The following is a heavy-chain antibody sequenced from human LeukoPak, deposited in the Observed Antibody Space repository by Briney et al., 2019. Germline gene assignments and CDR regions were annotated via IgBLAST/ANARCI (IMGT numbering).Heavy chain of an antibody. CDR1: GFTFSSYE. D-gene: IGHD6-13*01. V-gene: IGHV3-48*03. Sequence: PGGSLRLSCAASGFTFSSYEMNWVRQAPGKGLEWVSYISSSGSTIYYADSVKGRFTISRDNSKNTLYLQMNSLRAEDTAVYYCAKVNPKYSSSWLYYYYYYMDVWGKGTTVTVSS. CDR2: ISSSGSTI. J-gene: IGHJ6*03. CDR3: AKVNPKYSSSWLYYYYYYMDV.